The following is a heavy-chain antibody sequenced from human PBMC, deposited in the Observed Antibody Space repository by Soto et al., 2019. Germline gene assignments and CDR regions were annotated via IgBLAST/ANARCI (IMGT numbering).Heavy chain of an antibody. D-gene: IGHD2-2*01. V-gene: IGHV3-21*01. CDR1: GFAFNNYG. CDR2: ISKSDYT. J-gene: IGHJ4*02. Sequence: GGSLRLSCAVSGFAFNNYGINWVRQAPGKGLEWVSSISKSDYTYYSDSVKGRFAISRDNAKSSVSLQMNTLRVEDTAVYYCAREDSIIIPAVSDFWGQGTLVTVSS. CDR3: AREDSIIIPAVSDF.